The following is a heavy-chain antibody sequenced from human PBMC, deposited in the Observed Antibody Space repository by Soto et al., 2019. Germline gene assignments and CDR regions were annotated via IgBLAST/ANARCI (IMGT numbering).Heavy chain of an antibody. CDR3: AKDIRGYSSSWYYFDY. V-gene: IGHV3-9*01. CDR2: ISWNSGSI. CDR1: GFTFDDYA. Sequence: EVQLVESGGGLVQPGRSLRLSCAASGFTFDDYAMHWVRQAPGKGLEWVSGISWNSGSIGYADSVKGRFTIPRDNAKNSLYLQMNSLRAEDTALYYCAKDIRGYSSSWYYFDYWGQGTLVTVSS. J-gene: IGHJ4*02. D-gene: IGHD6-13*01.